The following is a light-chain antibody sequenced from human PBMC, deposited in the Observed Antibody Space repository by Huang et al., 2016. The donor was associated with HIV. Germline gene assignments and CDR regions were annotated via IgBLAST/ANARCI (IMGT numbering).Light chain of an antibody. CDR2: GAS. CDR3: QHYNNWPPLT. V-gene: IGKV3-15*01. J-gene: IGKJ4*01. CDR1: RSIGTN. Sequence: IILTQSPATLSVSPGEGATLSCRASRSIGTNVAWYQQGPGQSPRLLIYGASTRATGVPGRFSGSGSGTQFNLSLSSLQSEDFATYYCQHYNNWPPLTFGGGTKVDI.